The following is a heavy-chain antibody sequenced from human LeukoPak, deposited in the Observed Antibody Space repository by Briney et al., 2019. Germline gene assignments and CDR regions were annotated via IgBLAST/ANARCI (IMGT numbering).Heavy chain of an antibody. CDR3: ARAGSSRFSVPYYFNY. J-gene: IGHJ4*02. V-gene: IGHV1-69*04. Sequence: GASVKVSCKASGDTFSNYAISWVRQAPGQGLEWVGRIIPSPGTPNYAQKFQGRVTITADRSTTTAYMELSSLRFEDTAVYYCARAGSSRFSVPYYFNYWGQGTPVTVSS. CDR1: GDTFSNYA. CDR2: IIPSPGTP. D-gene: IGHD6-13*01.